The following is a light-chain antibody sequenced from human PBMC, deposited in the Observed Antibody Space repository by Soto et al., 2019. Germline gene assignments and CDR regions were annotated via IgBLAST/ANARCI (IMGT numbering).Light chain of an antibody. CDR1: ALPKQY. Sequence: SYELTQPPSVSVFPGQTARITCSGEALPKQYAYWYQQKPGQAPVLVIYKDSERPSGIPERFSGSSSGTTVTLTISGVQAEDEAVYYCQSADSSGIYQVFGTGTKLTVL. V-gene: IGLV3-25*02. CDR3: QSADSSGIYQV. CDR2: KDS. J-gene: IGLJ1*01.